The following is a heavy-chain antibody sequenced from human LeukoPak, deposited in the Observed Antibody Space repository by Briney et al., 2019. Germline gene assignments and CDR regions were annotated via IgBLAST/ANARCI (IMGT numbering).Heavy chain of an antibody. CDR3: AKDPVPSYYGSGSADY. J-gene: IGHJ4*02. V-gene: IGHV3-20*04. CDR2: INWNGGST. D-gene: IGHD3-10*01. CDR1: GFTFDDYG. Sequence: GGSLRLSCAASGFTFDDYGMSWVRQAPGKGLEWVSGINWNGGSTGYADSVKGRFTISRDNAKNSLYLQMNSLTAEDTAIYYCAKDPVPSYYGSGSADYWGQGTLVTVSS.